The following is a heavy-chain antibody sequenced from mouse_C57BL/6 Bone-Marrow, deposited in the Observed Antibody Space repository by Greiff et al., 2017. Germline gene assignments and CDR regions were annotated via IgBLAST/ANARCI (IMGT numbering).Heavy chain of an antibody. CDR2: IYPGDGDT. CDR3: ASNNDGAVDT. Sequence: QVQLKESGPELVKPGASVKLSCKASGYAFSSSWMNWVKQRPGKGLEWIGRIYPGDGDTNYNGKFKGKATLTADKSSSTAYLQLSSLTSEDSAVYLCASNNDGAVDTGGKGTSFPVSS. CDR1: GYAFSSSW. V-gene: IGHV1-82*01. J-gene: IGHJ4*01. D-gene: IGHD1-3*01.